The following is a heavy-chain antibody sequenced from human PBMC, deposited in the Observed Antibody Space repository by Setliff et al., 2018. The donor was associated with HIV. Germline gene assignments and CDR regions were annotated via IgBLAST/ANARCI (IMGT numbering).Heavy chain of an antibody. V-gene: IGHV7-4-1*02. CDR1: GGTFSSYA. CDR3: ARLSPYGDYLLFQY. D-gene: IGHD4-17*01. CDR2: IDTNTGNP. J-gene: IGHJ4*02. Sequence: ASVKVSCKASGGTFSSYAINWVRQAPGQGLEWMGWIDTNTGNPTYAQGFTGRFVFSLDTSVSTAFLQISTLKAEDTAVYYCARLSPYGDYLLFQYWGQGTQVTVSS.